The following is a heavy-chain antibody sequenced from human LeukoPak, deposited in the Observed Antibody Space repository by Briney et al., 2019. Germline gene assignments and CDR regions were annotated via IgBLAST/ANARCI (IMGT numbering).Heavy chain of an antibody. CDR2: IYSGGST. Sequence: GGSLRLSCAASGFTVSSNYMSWVRQAPGKGLEWVSVIYSGGSTYYADSMKGRFTISRDNSKNTLYLQMNSLRAEDTAVYYCARTRRGSYYQYFDYWGQGTLVTVSS. CDR1: GFTVSSNY. V-gene: IGHV3-53*01. CDR3: ARTRRGSYYQYFDY. D-gene: IGHD1-26*01. J-gene: IGHJ4*02.